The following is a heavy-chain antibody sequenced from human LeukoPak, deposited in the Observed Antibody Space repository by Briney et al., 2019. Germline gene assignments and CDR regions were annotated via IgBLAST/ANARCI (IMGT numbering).Heavy chain of an antibody. D-gene: IGHD3-22*01. CDR3: VRSHYFAGSGYYYDY. CDR1: GFAFSSYW. V-gene: IGHV3-74*01. J-gene: IGHJ4*02. Sequence: GGSLRLSCAASGFAFSSYWMHWVRQAPGKGLVWVSRIDPDGSNTNYADSVKGRFTISRDNAKNTVDLQMISLRDEDTSVYYCVRSHYFAGSGYYYDYWGQGTLVTVSS. CDR2: IDPDGSNT.